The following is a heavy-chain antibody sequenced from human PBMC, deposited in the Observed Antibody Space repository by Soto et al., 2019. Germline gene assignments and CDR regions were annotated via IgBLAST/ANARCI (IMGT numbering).Heavy chain of an antibody. V-gene: IGHV3-23*01. CDR3: VKDDRILGRRYFDL. J-gene: IGHJ2*01. CDR1: GFTFSSYA. Sequence: EEQLLESGGGLIQPGGSLRLACAASGFTFSSYAMTWVRQAPGKGLEWVSSISFSDGGTYYADSVKGRLTISRDNSKNTVFLQMNSLRVEDTAVYYCVKDDRILGRRYFDLWGRGTLFTVSS. D-gene: IGHD2-15*01. CDR2: ISFSDGGT.